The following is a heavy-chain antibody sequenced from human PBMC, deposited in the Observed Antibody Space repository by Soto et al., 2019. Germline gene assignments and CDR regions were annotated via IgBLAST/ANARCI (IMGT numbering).Heavy chain of an antibody. V-gene: IGHV4-30-4*01. CDR1: GGSVSSGDYY. D-gene: IGHD2-2*01. CDR3: ARLVVPAVGGWFDP. J-gene: IGHJ5*02. CDR2: MYYSGST. Sequence: PSETLSLTCTVSGGSVSSGDYYWSWIRQPPGKGLEWIGYMYYSGSTYYNPSLKSRVTISVDTSKNQFFLKLSSVTAADTAVYYCARLVVPAVGGWFDPWGQGTLVTVSS.